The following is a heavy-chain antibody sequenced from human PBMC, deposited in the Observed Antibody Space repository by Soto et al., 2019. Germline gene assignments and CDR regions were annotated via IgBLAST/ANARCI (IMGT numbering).Heavy chain of an antibody. CDR1: GYTFTSYA. D-gene: IGHD3-10*01. Sequence: ASVKVSCKASGYTFTSYAMHWVRQAPGQRLEWMGWINAGNGNTKYSQKFQGRVTITRDTSASTAYMELSSLRSEDTAVYYCARVRPKYYYGSGSYHNWFDPWGQGTLVTVSS. J-gene: IGHJ5*02. V-gene: IGHV1-3*01. CDR3: ARVRPKYYYGSGSYHNWFDP. CDR2: INAGNGNT.